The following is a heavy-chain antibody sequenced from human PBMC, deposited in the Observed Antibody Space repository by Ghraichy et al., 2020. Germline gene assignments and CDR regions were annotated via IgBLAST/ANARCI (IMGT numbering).Heavy chain of an antibody. Sequence: SETLSLTCTVSGGSISSSSYYWGWIRQPPGKGLEWIGSIYYSGSTYYNPSLKSRVTISVDTSKNQFSLKLSSVTAADTAVYYCVRVDCSGGSCYSGMVFDYWGQGTLVTVSS. J-gene: IGHJ4*02. CDR1: GGSISSSSYY. V-gene: IGHV4-39*01. D-gene: IGHD2-15*01. CDR2: IYYSGST. CDR3: VRVDCSGGSCYSGMVFDY.